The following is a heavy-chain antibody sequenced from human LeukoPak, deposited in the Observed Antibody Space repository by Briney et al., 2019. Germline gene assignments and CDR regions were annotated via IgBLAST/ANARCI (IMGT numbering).Heavy chain of an antibody. J-gene: IGHJ5*02. CDR2: MNPNSGNT. Sequence: ASVKVSCKASGYTFTSYDINWVRQATGQGLEWMGWMNPNSGNTGYAQKFQGRVTMTRNTSISTAYMELSSLRSEDTAVYYCARAGSVRRSSRGVANWFDPWGQGTLVTVSS. CDR3: ARAGSVRRSSRGVANWFDP. D-gene: IGHD6-13*01. V-gene: IGHV1-8*01. CDR1: GYTFTSYD.